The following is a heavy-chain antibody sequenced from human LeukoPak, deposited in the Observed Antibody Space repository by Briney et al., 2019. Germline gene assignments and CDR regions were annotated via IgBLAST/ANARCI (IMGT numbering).Heavy chain of an antibody. CDR1: GFTFSSYA. CDR2: ISGSGGST. D-gene: IGHD2-8*02. V-gene: IGHV3-23*01. J-gene: IGHJ5*02. CDR3: ARVLAGDGWFDP. Sequence: GGSLRLSCAASGFTFSSYAMSWVRQAPGKGLEWVSAISGSGGSTYYADSVKGRFTISRDNSKNTLYLQMNSLRAEDTAVYYCARVLAGDGWFDPWGEGTLVTVSS.